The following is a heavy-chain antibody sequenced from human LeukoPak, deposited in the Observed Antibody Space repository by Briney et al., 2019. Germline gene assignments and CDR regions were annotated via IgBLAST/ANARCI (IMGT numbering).Heavy chain of an antibody. CDR1: GFTFSSYW. J-gene: IGHJ6*02. D-gene: IGHD1-26*01. CDR3: ARTRTGEWELLRWDYYYYGMDV. CDR2: INSDGSST. V-gene: IGHV3-74*01. Sequence: PGGSLRLSCAASGFTFSSYWMHWVRQAPGKGLVWVSRINSDGSSTSYADSVKGRFTISRDNAKNTLYLQMNSLRAEDTAVYYCARTRTGEWELLRWDYYYYGMDVWGQGTTVTVSS.